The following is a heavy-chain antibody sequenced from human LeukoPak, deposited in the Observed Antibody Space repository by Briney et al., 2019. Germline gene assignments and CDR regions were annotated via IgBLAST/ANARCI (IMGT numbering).Heavy chain of an antibody. D-gene: IGHD2-2*02. V-gene: IGHV3-23*01. CDR3: AKTLNTHYYGMDV. Sequence: GGSLRLSCAASGXIFSSYAMSWVRQAPGKGLEWVSGISGSGGTTYYADSVRGRFTISRDKSKNTLYLQMNSLRAEDTALYYCAKTLNTHYYGMDVWGQGTMVTVSS. J-gene: IGHJ6*02. CDR1: GXIFSSYA. CDR2: ISGSGGTT.